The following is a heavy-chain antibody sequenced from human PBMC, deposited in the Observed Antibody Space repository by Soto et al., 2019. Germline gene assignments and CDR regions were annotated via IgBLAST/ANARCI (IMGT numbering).Heavy chain of an antibody. CDR1: GGTFSSYA. CDR2: IIPIFGTA. CDR3: ARVGDYDRFDY. D-gene: IGHD4-17*01. Sequence: ASVKVSCKAAGGTFSSYAISWVRQAPGQGLEWMGGIIPIFGTANYAQKFQGRVTITADESTSTAYMELSSLRSEDTAVYYCARVGDYDRFDYWGQGTLVTVSS. J-gene: IGHJ4*02. V-gene: IGHV1-69*13.